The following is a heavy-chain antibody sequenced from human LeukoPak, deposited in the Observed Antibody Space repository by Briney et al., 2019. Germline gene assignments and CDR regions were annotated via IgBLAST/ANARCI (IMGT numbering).Heavy chain of an antibody. CDR2: ISGSGRGDST. CDR1: GFSVSNNY. CDR3: AKDCRWPNDAFDL. J-gene: IGHJ3*01. V-gene: IGHV3-23*01. Sequence: GGSLRLSCAASGFSVSNNYMSWVRQAPGKGLQWVSAISGSGRGDSTWYAGSVMGRFTISRDNSKNTLYPQMNSLRDEDTAVYYCAKDCRWPNDAFDLWGQGTMVTVSS.